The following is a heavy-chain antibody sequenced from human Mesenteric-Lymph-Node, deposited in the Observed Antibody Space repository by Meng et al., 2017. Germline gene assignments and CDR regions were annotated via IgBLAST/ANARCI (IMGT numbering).Heavy chain of an antibody. CDR1: GFTFSSYG. Sequence: GESLKISCAASGFTFSSYGMHWVRQAPGKGLEWVAVIWFDGSNKFYGDSVKGRFTISRDNSKNTLYLEMNSLRAEDTAVYYCARRYCKATDCNTRDFDWIDPWGQGTLVTVSS. J-gene: IGHJ5*02. CDR2: IWFDGSNK. V-gene: IGHV3-33*01. CDR3: ARRYCKATDCNTRDFDWIDP. D-gene: IGHD2-15*01.